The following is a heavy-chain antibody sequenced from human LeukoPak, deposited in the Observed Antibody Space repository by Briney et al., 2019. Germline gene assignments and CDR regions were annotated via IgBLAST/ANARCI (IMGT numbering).Heavy chain of an antibody. V-gene: IGHV3-7*01. CDR2: IKQDGSEK. CDR1: GITFGSYW. CDR3: VRESHFDS. Sequence: GGSLRLSCAASGITFGSYWMTWVRQAPGKGLEWVANIKQDGSEKNYVGSMKGRVTISRDNAKNSLYLQVNSLRAEDTAVYYCVRESHFDSWGQGTLVTVSS. J-gene: IGHJ4*02.